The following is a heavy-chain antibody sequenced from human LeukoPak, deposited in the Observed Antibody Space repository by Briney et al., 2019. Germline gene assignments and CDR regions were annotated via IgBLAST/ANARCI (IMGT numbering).Heavy chain of an antibody. Sequence: GGSLRLSCAASGFTFSYYSINWVRQAPGKGLEWVSSISGSSNTIYYADSVKGRFTISSDNAKNSLYLQMNSLRAEDTAVYFCVRVGPTPFDYWGQGTLVTVSS. J-gene: IGHJ4*02. CDR1: GFTFSYYS. V-gene: IGHV3-48*01. CDR2: ISGSSNTI. D-gene: IGHD1-26*01. CDR3: VRVGPTPFDY.